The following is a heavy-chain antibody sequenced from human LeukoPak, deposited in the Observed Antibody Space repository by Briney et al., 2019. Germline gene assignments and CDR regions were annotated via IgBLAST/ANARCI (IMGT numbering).Heavy chain of an antibody. D-gene: IGHD6-19*01. V-gene: IGHV4-34*01. J-gene: IGHJ4*02. CDR3: ARFSVAVAGPKLDY. CDR2: IYHSGST. CDR1: SGSLSGYY. Sequence: ETLSLTCTVYSGSLSGYYWSWIRQPPGKGLEWIGEIYHSGSTNYNPSLKSRVTISVDKSKNQFSLKLSSVTAADTAVYYCARFSVAVAGPKLDYWGQGTLVTVSS.